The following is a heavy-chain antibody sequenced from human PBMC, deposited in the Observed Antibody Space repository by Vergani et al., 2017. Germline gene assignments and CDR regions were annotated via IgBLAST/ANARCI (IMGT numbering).Heavy chain of an antibody. CDR3: ARAKESSTSARWFDP. D-gene: IGHD2-2*01. CDR1: GFTFSSYS. V-gene: IGHV3-48*01. J-gene: IGHJ5*02. Sequence: EVQLVESGGGLVQPGGSLRLSCAASGFTFSSYSMNWVRQAPGKGLEWVSYISSSSSTIYYADSVKGRFTISRDNAKNSLYLQMNSLRAEDTAVYYCARAKESSTSARWFDPGGQGTLVTVSS. CDR2: ISSSSSTI.